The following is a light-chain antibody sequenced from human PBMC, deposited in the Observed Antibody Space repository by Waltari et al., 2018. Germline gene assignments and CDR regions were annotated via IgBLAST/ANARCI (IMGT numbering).Light chain of an antibody. CDR1: QGISRRY. J-gene: IGKJ1*01. CDR3: QQYHISPQT. Sequence: EIVLTQSPGTLSLSPGERATLSCRASQGISRRYVAWYQQKPGQAPRLLIYDAYSSATGIPGRFSCSGSGTYFTLTISRLEPEDFAVYYCQQYHISPQTFGQGTKVEIK. V-gene: IGKV3-20*01. CDR2: DAY.